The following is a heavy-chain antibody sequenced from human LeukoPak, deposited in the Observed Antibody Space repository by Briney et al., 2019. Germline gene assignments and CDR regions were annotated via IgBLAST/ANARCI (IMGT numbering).Heavy chain of an antibody. J-gene: IGHJ3*02. Sequence: GGSLRLSCAASGFTFSSYAMIWVRQAPGKGLERVSSISDSGGSTYYADSAKGRFTISRDNSKNTLYLQMNSLRAEDTAVYYCAKVSHSSWQNDAFDIWGQGTMVTVSS. CDR1: GFTFSSYA. CDR2: ISDSGGST. D-gene: IGHD6-13*01. V-gene: IGHV3-23*01. CDR3: AKVSHSSWQNDAFDI.